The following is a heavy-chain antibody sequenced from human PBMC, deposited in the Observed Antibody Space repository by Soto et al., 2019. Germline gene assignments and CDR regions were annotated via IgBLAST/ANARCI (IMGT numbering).Heavy chain of an antibody. V-gene: IGHV1-69*02. CDR1: GGTFSSYT. J-gene: IGHJ4*02. Sequence: SVKVSCKASGGTFSSYTISWVRQAPGQGLEWMGRIIPILGIANYAQKFQGRVTITADKSTSTAYMELSSLRDDDTAVYYCAKGLYDYDYCFDSWGQGTLVTVSS. CDR2: IIPILGIA. CDR3: AKGLYDYDYCFDS. D-gene: IGHD3-16*01.